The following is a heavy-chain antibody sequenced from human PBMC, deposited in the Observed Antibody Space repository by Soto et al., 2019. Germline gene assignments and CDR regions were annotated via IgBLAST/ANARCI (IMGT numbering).Heavy chain of an antibody. CDR1: GGSISSSSYY. CDR3: ARHIGQLATSDFDY. V-gene: IGHV4-39*01. Sequence: QLQLQESGPGLVKPSETLSLTCTVSGGSISSSSYYWGWIRQPPGKGLEWIGSIYYSGSTYYNPSLKSRVTISVDTSKNQFSLKLSSVTAADTAVYYCARHIGQLATSDFDYWGQGTLVTVSS. J-gene: IGHJ4*02. CDR2: IYYSGST. D-gene: IGHD6-6*01.